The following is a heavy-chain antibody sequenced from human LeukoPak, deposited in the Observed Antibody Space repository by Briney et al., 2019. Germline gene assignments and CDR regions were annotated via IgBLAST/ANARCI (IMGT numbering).Heavy chain of an antibody. D-gene: IGHD6-19*01. V-gene: IGHV4-4*02. Sequence: SGSLSLTSAVSGGSISSSNWWSWVRQPPGKGLEWIGEIYHSGSTNYNPSLKSRVTISVDKSKNQFSLKLSSVTAADTAVYYCARDQLSSGWFDYWGQGTLVTVSS. J-gene: IGHJ5*01. CDR2: IYHSGST. CDR1: GGSISSSNW. CDR3: ARDQLSSGWFDY.